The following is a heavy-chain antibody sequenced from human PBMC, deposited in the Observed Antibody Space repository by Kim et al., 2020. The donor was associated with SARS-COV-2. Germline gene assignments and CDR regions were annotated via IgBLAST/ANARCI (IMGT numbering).Heavy chain of an antibody. J-gene: IGHJ6*02. CDR1: GGSISSSSYY. D-gene: IGHD6-6*01. V-gene: IGHV4-39*01. CDR3: ARPRGSSALSYGMDV. Sequence: SETLSLTCTVSGGSISSSSYYWGWIRQPPAKGLEWIGSIYYSGSTYYNPSLKSRGTISVDTSKNQFSLKLSSVTAADTAVYYCARPRGSSALSYGMDVWGQGTTVTVSS. CDR2: IYYSGST.